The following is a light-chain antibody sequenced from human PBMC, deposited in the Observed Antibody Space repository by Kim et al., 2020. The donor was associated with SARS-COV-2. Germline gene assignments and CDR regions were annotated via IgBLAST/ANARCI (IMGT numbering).Light chain of an antibody. V-gene: IGKV1-39*01. CDR3: QQSYSIPQT. CDR1: QNIATY. Sequence: SASGGDRVTITCRASQNIATYLNWYQQKPGKAPQLLIYAASSLQSGVPSRFSGSGSGTYFTLTISSLQPEDFANYYCQQSYSIPQTFGQGTKLEI. CDR2: AAS. J-gene: IGKJ2*01.